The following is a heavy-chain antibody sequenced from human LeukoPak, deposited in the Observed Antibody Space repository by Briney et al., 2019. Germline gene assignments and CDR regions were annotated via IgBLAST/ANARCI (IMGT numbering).Heavy chain of an antibody. CDR2: ISSSSSYI. CDR3: ARDKNWWGIVVVPAAIRPMDV. V-gene: IGHV3-21*01. Sequence: GGSLRLSCAASGFTFSSYSMNWVRQAPGKGLEWVSSISSSSSYIYYADSVKGRFTISRDNAKNSLYLQMNSLRAEDTAVYYYARDKNWWGIVVVPAAIRPMDVWGKGTTVTVSS. J-gene: IGHJ6*03. CDR1: GFTFSSYS. D-gene: IGHD2-2*01.